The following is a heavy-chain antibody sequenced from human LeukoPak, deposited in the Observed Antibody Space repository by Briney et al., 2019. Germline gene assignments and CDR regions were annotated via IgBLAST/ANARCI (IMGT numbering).Heavy chain of an antibody. CDR2: IYPGDSDT. Sequence: GESLKISCKGSGYSFTSYWIGWVGQMPEKGLEWMGIIYPGDSDTRYSPSFQGQVTISADKSISTAYLQWSSLKASDTAMYYCARQLGYCSGGICPKFQRGAFDIWGQGTMVTASS. CDR1: GYSFTSYW. J-gene: IGHJ3*02. D-gene: IGHD2-15*01. CDR3: ARQLGYCSGGICPKFQRGAFDI. V-gene: IGHV5-51*01.